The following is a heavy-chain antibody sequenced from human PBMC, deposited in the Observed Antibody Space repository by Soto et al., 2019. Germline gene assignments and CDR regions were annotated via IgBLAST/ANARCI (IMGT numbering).Heavy chain of an antibody. V-gene: IGHV3-21*01. D-gene: IGHD3-10*01. CDR3: ARDLEYYGSGSRTNWFDP. CDR2: ISSGNTYI. J-gene: IGHJ5*02. Sequence: GGSLRLSCAASGFTFSTYTMNWVRQAPGTGLEWVSSISSGNTYIYYADSVKGRFTISRDNAKNSLYLQMNSLRAEDTAVYYCARDLEYYGSGSRTNWFDPWGQGTLVTVSS. CDR1: GFTFSTYT.